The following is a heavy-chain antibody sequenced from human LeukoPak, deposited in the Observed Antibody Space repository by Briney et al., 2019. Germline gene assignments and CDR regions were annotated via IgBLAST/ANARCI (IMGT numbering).Heavy chain of an antibody. J-gene: IGHJ3*01. V-gene: IGHV4-34*01. CDR2: INHSGSI. CDR1: GASFSGYY. CDR3: AKVYSSSSRDSFDV. D-gene: IGHD6-6*01. Sequence: SETLPLTCAVYGASFSGYYWSWIRQTPGKGLEWIGEINHSGSISYNPSPKSRITISVDTCKSQFSLELRSVNAADTAVYYCAKVYSSSSRDSFDVWGQGTMVTVSS.